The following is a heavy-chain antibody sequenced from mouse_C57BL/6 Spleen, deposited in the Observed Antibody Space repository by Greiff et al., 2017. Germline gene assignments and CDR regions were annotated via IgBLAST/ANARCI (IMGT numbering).Heavy chain of an antibody. Sequence: VQLQQPGAELVRPGTSVKLSCKASGYTFTSYWMHWVKQRPGQGLEWIGVIDPSDSYTNYNQKFKGKATLTVDTSSSTAYMQLSSLTSEDSAVYYCARRGSSYLDYWGQGTTLTVSS. V-gene: IGHV1-59*01. CDR1: GYTFTSYW. CDR3: ARRGSSYLDY. CDR2: IDPSDSYT. J-gene: IGHJ2*01. D-gene: IGHD1-1*01.